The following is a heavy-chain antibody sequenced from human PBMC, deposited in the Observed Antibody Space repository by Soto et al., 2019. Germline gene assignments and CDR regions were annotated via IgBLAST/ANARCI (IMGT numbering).Heavy chain of an antibody. J-gene: IGHJ4*02. V-gene: IGHV1-18*01. D-gene: IGHD3-22*01. CDR1: GYTFTSYG. CDR3: ARPKDYDDCLDL. Sequence: ASVKVSCKASGYTFTSYGISWVRQAPGQGLEWMGWISAYNGNTKYSQKLQGRVTFTRDTSTSTAYMELRSLISDDTAVYYCARPKDYDDCLDLWGQVTLVTVSS. CDR2: ISAYNGNT.